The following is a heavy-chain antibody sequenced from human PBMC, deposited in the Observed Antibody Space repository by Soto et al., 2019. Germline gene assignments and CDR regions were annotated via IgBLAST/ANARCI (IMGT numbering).Heavy chain of an antibody. CDR3: ASNYYDIQEPDALDI. Sequence: PGESLKISCKGSGYSFTSYWIGWVRQMPGKGLERMGIIYPGDSDTRYSPSFQGQVTISADKSISTAYLQWSSLKASDTAMYYCASNYYDIQEPDALDIWGQGTMVTVSS. J-gene: IGHJ3*02. CDR2: IYPGDSDT. D-gene: IGHD3-22*01. CDR1: GYSFTSYW. V-gene: IGHV5-51*01.